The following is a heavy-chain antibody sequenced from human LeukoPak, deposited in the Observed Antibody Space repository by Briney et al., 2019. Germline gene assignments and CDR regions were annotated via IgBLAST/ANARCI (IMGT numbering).Heavy chain of an antibody. J-gene: IGHJ4*02. CDR1: GYTLTELS. D-gene: IGHD2-2*01. Sequence: GASVKVSCKVSGYTLTELSMHWVRQAPGKGLEWMGGFDPEDGETIYAQRFQGRLTMTTDTSTGTAYMELRSLRSDDTAVYYCARDLTPLHCTSASCPYGGYFDHWGQGTLVTVSS. V-gene: IGHV1-24*01. CDR2: FDPEDGET. CDR3: ARDLTPLHCTSASCPYGGYFDH.